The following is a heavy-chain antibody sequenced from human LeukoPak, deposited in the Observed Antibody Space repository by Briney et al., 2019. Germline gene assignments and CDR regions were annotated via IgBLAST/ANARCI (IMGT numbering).Heavy chain of an antibody. D-gene: IGHD2-2*01. Sequence: ASETLSLTCSVSGYSISSGYYWGWIRQPPGKGLEWIGSLYHTGSTYYNPSLKSRVTISVDTSNNEFALKLTSVTAADTAVYYCARVGGYCSSTSCLPFDYWGQGTLVTVSS. V-gene: IGHV4-38-2*02. CDR2: LYHTGST. CDR3: ARVGGYCSSTSCLPFDY. CDR1: GYSISSGYY. J-gene: IGHJ4*02.